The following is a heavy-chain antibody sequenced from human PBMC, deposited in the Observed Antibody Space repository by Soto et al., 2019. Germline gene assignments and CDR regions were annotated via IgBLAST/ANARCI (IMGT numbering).Heavy chain of an antibody. CDR3: ARCLTFDFWSGYYCYYYGMDV. D-gene: IGHD3-3*01. CDR2: IYYSGST. Sequence: SETLSLTCTVAGGSISSYCWSWIRQHTGKGLEWIGYIYYSGSTYYNPSLKSRVTISVDTSKNQFSLKLSSVTAADTAVYYCARCLTFDFWSGYYCYYYGMDVWGQGTTVTVSS. V-gene: IGHV4-59*06. J-gene: IGHJ6*02. CDR1: GGSISSYC.